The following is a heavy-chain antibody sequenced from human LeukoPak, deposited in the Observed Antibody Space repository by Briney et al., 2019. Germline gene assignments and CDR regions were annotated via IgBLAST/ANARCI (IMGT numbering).Heavy chain of an antibody. CDR3: AASIAARPYYPLGSY. CDR2: IRSKPNSYAT. D-gene: IGHD6-6*01. Sequence: PGGSLRLSCAASGFTFSGSAVHWVRQPSGKGLEWVGHIRSKPNSYATAYAASVKGRFTIARDDSKNTAYLQMNSLQNEDTAVYYCAASIAARPYYPLGSYWGQGTLVTVSS. J-gene: IGHJ4*02. CDR1: GFTFSGSA. V-gene: IGHV3-73*01.